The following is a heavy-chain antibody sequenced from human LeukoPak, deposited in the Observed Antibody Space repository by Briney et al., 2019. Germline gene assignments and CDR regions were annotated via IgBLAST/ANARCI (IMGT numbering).Heavy chain of an antibody. Sequence: PSETLSLTCAVYGGSFSGYYWSWIRQPPGKGLEWIGEIKHSGSTNYNPSLKSRVTISVDTSKNQFSLKLSSVTAADTAVYYCARASFGYCSSTSCFLPYFDYWGQGTLVTVSS. D-gene: IGHD2-2*01. CDR2: IKHSGST. CDR1: GGSFSGYY. V-gene: IGHV4-34*01. J-gene: IGHJ4*02. CDR3: ARASFGYCSSTSCFLPYFDY.